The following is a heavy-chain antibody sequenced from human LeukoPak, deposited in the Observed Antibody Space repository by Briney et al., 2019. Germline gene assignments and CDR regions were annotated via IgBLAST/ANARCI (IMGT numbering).Heavy chain of an antibody. CDR3: AKAWQWLPGNDFDY. CDR2: ISSSSSYI. D-gene: IGHD6-19*01. J-gene: IGHJ4*02. CDR1: GFTFSSYR. V-gene: IGHV3-21*04. Sequence: GGSLRLSCAASGFTFSSYRMNWVRQAPGKGLEWVSSISSSSSYIYYADSVKGRFTISRDNSKNTLYLQMNSLRAEDTAVYYCAKAWQWLPGNDFDYWGQGTLVTVSS.